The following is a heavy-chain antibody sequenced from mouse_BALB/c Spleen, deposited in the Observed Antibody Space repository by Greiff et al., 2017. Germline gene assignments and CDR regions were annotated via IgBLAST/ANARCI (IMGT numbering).Heavy chain of an antibody. J-gene: IGHJ2*01. CDR3: ARARDYYGSRAYFDY. CDR1: GYTFTSYT. D-gene: IGHD1-1*01. CDR2: INPSSGYT. V-gene: IGHV1-4*01. Sequence: VQLQQSGAELARPGASVKMSCKASGYTFTSYTMHWVKQRPGQGLEWIGYINPSSGYTNYNQKFKDKATLTADKSSSTAYMQLSSLTSEDSAVYYSARARDYYGSRAYFDYWGQGTTLTVSS.